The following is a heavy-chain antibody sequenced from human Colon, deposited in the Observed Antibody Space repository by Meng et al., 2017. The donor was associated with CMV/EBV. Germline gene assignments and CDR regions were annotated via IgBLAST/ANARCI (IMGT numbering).Heavy chain of an antibody. Sequence: ASVKVSCKTSGYTFIGYYMHWVRQAPGQGLEWMGWINPRSGGTNYAQKFQGRVNMTRDTSISTAYMELSGLGSDDTAVYYCVSIPWNGFDYWGQGTLVTVSS. CDR1: GYTFIGYY. D-gene: IGHD1-1*01. CDR3: VSIPWNGFDY. V-gene: IGHV1-2*02. CDR2: INPRSGGT. J-gene: IGHJ4*01.